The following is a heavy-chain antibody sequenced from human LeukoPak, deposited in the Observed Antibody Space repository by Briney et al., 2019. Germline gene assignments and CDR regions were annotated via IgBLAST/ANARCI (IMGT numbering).Heavy chain of an antibody. CDR2: INHSGST. Sequence: SSETLSLTCAVYGGSFSGYYWSWIRQPPGKGLEWIGEINHSGSTNYNPSLKSRVTISVDTSKNQFSLKLSSVTAADTAVYYCARSGVLLWFGELLNWFDPWGQGTLVTVSS. CDR3: ARSGVLLWFGELLNWFDP. D-gene: IGHD3-10*01. V-gene: IGHV4-34*01. CDR1: GGSFSGYY. J-gene: IGHJ5*02.